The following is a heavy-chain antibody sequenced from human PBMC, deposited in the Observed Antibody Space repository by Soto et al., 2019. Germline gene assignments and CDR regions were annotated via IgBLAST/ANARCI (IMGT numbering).Heavy chain of an antibody. Sequence: SETLSLTXAVSGGSFSGYFWSWIRQSPGKGLAWIGEINDSGSAKYTPSLKSRVTISLDTSRNQFSLTLRSVTAADTAVYYCARARVAYFFDYWGHGTLVTVSS. CDR3: ARARVAYFFDY. D-gene: IGHD3-3*01. CDR1: GGSFSGYF. J-gene: IGHJ4*01. V-gene: IGHV4-34*01. CDR2: INDSGSA.